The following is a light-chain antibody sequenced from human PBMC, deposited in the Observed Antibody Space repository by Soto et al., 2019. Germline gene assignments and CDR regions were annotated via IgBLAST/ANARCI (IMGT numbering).Light chain of an antibody. CDR1: QSVSSN. CDR3: QQYSDWPPT. V-gene: IGKV3-15*01. Sequence: EIVVTQSPGTLSVSLGERATLSCRASQSVSSNLAWYQQKPGQAPRLLIDGASTRATGIPARFSGSGSGTEFSLTISSLQSEDFAVYYCQQYSDWPPTFGQGTKVDI. CDR2: GAS. J-gene: IGKJ1*01.